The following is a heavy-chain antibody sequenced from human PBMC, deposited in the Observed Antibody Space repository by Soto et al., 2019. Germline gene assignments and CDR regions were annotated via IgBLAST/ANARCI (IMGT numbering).Heavy chain of an antibody. Sequence: ASVKVSCKASGYTFTGYYMHWVRQAPGQGLEWMGWINPNSGGTNYAQKFQGGVTMTRDTSISTAYMELSRLRSDDTAVYYCARSSKRPYYYDSSGYCLAYWGQGTLVTVS. J-gene: IGHJ4*02. CDR1: GYTFTGYY. D-gene: IGHD3-22*01. V-gene: IGHV1-2*02. CDR2: INPNSGGT. CDR3: ARSSKRPYYYDSSGYCLAY.